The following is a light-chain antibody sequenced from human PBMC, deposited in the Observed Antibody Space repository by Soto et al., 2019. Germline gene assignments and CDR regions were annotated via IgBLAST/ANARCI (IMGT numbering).Light chain of an antibody. V-gene: IGLV1-51*01. CDR3: GSWVSSRSADV. CDR2: DDD. CDR1: SSNVGGNS. Sequence: QSVMTQPPSVSAAPGQRVTISCSGSSSNVGGNSVSWYQQLPGPAPKLLIYDDDKRPSGIHDRFSCYKSGKSATLGITGFQTGDEADYYCGSWVSSRSADVFGSGTNLSVL. J-gene: IGLJ1*01.